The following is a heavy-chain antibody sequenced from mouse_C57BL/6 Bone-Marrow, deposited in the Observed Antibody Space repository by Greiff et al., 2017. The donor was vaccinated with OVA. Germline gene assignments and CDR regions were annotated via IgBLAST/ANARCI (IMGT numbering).Heavy chain of an antibody. V-gene: IGHV1-62-2*01. CDR2: FYPGSGSI. CDR1: GYTFTEYT. Sequence: VLLVESGAELVKPGASVKLSCKASGYTFTEYTIHWVKQRPGQGLEWIGWFYPGSGSIKYNEKFKDKATLTADKSSSTVYMELSRLTSEDSAVYICAKHEENKDYFDYWGQGTTLTVSS. J-gene: IGHJ2*01. CDR3: AKHEENKDYFDY.